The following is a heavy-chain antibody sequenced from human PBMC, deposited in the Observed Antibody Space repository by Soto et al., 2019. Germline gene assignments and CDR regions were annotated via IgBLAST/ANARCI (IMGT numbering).Heavy chain of an antibody. V-gene: IGHV1-18*01. Sequence: QVQLVQSGAEVKKPGASVKVSCKASGYTFTTFGISWVRQAPGQGLEWMGCISAYTGNTNYAQRLQGRVTMTTDTSTNTAYMELRCLTSDDTAVYYCARSIVPKVTRLIDTWGQGTLVTVSA. D-gene: IGHD3-16*02. CDR3: ARSIVPKVTRLIDT. CDR2: ISAYTGNT. J-gene: IGHJ5*01. CDR1: GYTFTTFG.